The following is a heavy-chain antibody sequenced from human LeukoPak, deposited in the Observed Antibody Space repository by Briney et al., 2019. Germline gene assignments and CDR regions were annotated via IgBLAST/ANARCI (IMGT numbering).Heavy chain of an antibody. CDR2: LNPDGSRK. J-gene: IGHJ5*02. Sequence: GGALRVSCAASGFTFSSYWMTWVRQAPGKGLEWVANLNPDGSRKYYVDSLKGGFTISRDNAKNTLYLQMHSLRAEDRALYYCARDGYDDSSESWGQGTLVTVSS. D-gene: IGHD3-3*01. V-gene: IGHV3-7*01. CDR3: ARDGYDDSSES. CDR1: GFTFSSYW.